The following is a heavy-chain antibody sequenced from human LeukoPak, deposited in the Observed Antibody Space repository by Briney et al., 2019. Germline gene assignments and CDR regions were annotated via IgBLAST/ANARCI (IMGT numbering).Heavy chain of an antibody. CDR2: ISAYNGNT. J-gene: IGHJ4*02. V-gene: IGHV1-18*01. CDR1: GYTFTSYG. Sequence: ASVKVSCKASGYTFTSYGISWVRQAPRQGLEWMGWISAYNGNTNYAQKLQGRVTMTTDTSTSTAYMELRSLRSDDTAVYYCARVKCSSTSCYHGCDYWGQGTLVTVSS. CDR3: ARVKCSSTSCYHGCDY. D-gene: IGHD2-2*01.